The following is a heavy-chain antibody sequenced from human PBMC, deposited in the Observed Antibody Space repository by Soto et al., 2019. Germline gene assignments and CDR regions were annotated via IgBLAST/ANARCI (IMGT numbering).Heavy chain of an antibody. Sequence: GGSLRLSCAASGFTFSSYSMNWVRQAPGKGLEWVSYISTASNTVYYADSLRGRFTVSRDNAKNSLFLQMSSLRAEDTAFYYCMRDPCDSTSCPGVYWGQGTLVTVSS. J-gene: IGHJ4*02. CDR1: GFTFSSYS. CDR3: MRDPCDSTSCPGVY. CDR2: ISTASNTV. D-gene: IGHD3-22*01. V-gene: IGHV3-48*04.